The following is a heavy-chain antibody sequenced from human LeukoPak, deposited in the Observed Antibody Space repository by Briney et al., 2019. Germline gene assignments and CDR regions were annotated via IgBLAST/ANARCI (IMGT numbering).Heavy chain of an antibody. D-gene: IGHD3-10*01. J-gene: IGHJ5*02. Sequence: PGGSLRLSCAASGFTFSSYSMNWVRQAPGKGLEWVSSISSSSSYIYYADSVKGRFTISRDNAKNSLYLQMNSLRAEDTAVYYCAREVLWFGELGWFDPWGQGTLVTVSS. CDR3: AREVLWFGELGWFDP. CDR1: GFTFSSYS. V-gene: IGHV3-21*01. CDR2: ISSSSSYI.